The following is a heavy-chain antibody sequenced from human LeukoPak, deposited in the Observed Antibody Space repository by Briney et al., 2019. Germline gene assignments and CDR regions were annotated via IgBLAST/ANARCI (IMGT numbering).Heavy chain of an antibody. D-gene: IGHD2-15*01. CDR2: ISGSGGTT. J-gene: IGHJ4*02. Sequence: GGSLRLSCAASGFTFSSYAMSWVRQAPGKGLEWVSTISGSGGTTYYADSVKGRFTISRDNSKNTLYLQMNSLRAEDTAVYYCAEDQLYCSGGNCYSGHDYWGQGTLVTVSS. V-gene: IGHV3-23*01. CDR3: AEDQLYCSGGNCYSGHDY. CDR1: GFTFSSYA.